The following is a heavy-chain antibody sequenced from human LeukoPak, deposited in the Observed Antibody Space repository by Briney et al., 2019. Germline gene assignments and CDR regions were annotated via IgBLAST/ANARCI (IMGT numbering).Heavy chain of an antibody. CDR2: INHSGST. CDR1: GGSFSGYY. D-gene: IGHD6-13*01. V-gene: IGHV4-34*01. J-gene: IGHJ4*02. CDR3: ARFGRVKRPRGVAAGTWFDY. Sequence: SETLSLTCAVYGGSFSGYYWSWIRQPPGKGLEWIGEINHSGSTNYNPSLKSRVTISVDTSKNQFSLKLSSVTAADTAVYYCARFGRVKRPRGVAAGTWFDYWGQGTLVTVSS.